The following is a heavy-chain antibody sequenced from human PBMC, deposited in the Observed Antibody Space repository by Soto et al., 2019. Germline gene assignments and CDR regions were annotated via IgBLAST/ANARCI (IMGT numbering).Heavy chain of an antibody. V-gene: IGHV4-31*03. Sequence: QVQLQESGPGLVKPSQTLSLTCTVSGGSISSGGYYWSWIRQHPGKGLEWIGYIYYSGSTYYNPSPKSRVTISVDTSKNQFSLKLSSVTAADTAVYYCARAERHDYGDYVLPQYYFDYWGQGTLVTVSS. CDR2: IYYSGST. CDR3: ARAERHDYGDYVLPQYYFDY. D-gene: IGHD4-17*01. J-gene: IGHJ4*02. CDR1: GGSISSGGYY.